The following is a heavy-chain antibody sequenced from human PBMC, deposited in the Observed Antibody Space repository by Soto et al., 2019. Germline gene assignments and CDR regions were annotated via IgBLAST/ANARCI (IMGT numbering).Heavy chain of an antibody. D-gene: IGHD2-15*01. J-gene: IGHJ4*02. Sequence: QVQLVQSGAEVKKPGASVTVSCQTSGYSFTNFDINWVRQAPGQGLEWIGWMNPNSGNTGYAQKFQGRVTMTRNTSIRTAYMELSSLSFDDTAVYFCARVISGGNSDSWGQGTLVTVSS. V-gene: IGHV1-8*01. CDR3: ARVISGGNSDS. CDR2: MNPNSGNT. CDR1: GYSFTNFD.